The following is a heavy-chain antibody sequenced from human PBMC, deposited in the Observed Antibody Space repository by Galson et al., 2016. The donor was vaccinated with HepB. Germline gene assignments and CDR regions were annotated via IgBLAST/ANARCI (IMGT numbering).Heavy chain of an antibody. D-gene: IGHD5-18*01. CDR1: GYSFTAYYD. CDR2: MTPNSGNT. V-gene: IGHV1-8*01. Sequence: SVKVSCKASGYSFTAYYDINWVRQAPGQGLEWMGWMTPNSGNTTYAQNFQGRVSMTADTSTSTAYMEVRTLRSDDTAVYYCASGYNYGYGRAWGQGTLVTVSS. J-gene: IGHJ5*02. CDR3: ASGYNYGYGRA.